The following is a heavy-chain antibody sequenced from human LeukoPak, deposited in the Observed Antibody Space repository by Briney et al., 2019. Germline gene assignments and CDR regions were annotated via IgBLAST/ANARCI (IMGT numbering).Heavy chain of an antibody. CDR1: GYSFTSYW. V-gene: IGHV5-51*01. D-gene: IGHD2-21*01. CDR3: ARRGYCGGDCYSDY. CDR2: IYPGDSDT. J-gene: IGHJ4*02. Sequence: PWESLKISCNGSGYSFTSYWIGWVRQMPGKGLEWLGIIYPGDSDTRYSPSFQGQVTISADKSISTAFLQWSSLKASDTAMYYCARRGYCGGDCYSDYWGQGTLVTVSS.